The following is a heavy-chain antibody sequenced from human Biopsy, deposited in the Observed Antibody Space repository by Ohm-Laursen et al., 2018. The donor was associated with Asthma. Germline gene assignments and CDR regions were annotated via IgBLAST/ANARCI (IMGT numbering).Heavy chain of an antibody. V-gene: IGHV3-30*18. CDR3: AKDVFPGWELRRGPDY. CDR2: ISFDGSNK. CDR1: GFTFSNYG. J-gene: IGHJ4*02. Sequence: SLRLSCTASGFTFSNYGMHWVRQTPGKGLDWVTVISFDGSNKNYTDSVKGRFTISRDNSRNTLHLQMNSLRAEDTAVYYCAKDVFPGWELRRGPDYWGQGTLVTVSS. D-gene: IGHD1-26*01.